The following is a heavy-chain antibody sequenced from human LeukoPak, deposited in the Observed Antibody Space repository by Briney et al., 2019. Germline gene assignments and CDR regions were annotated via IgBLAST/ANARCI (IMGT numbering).Heavy chain of an antibody. J-gene: IGHJ4*02. V-gene: IGHV4-39*01. CDR3: ARNSSYSNTSGFDY. CDR2: IYYSGST. CDR1: GASIRGSSYY. D-gene: IGHD3-10*01. Sequence: SETLTLTCTVSGASIRGSSYYWAWIRQTPGKGLEWIGSIYYSGSTHYTPSPKSRVTISVDTSKNQFSLRVSSVTAADTAVYYCARNSSYSNTSGFDYWGQRILVTVSS.